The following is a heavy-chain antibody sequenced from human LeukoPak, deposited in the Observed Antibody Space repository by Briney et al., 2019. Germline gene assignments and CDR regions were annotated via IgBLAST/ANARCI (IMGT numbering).Heavy chain of an antibody. CDR1: GFTFSTYS. Sequence: GGSLRLSCAASGFTFSTYSMSWVRQTPGKGLEWVSIINNSGGSTYYADSVKGRFTIARDNSKNTLYLQMNSLRAEDTAVYYCAKAPSSWFAYIDYWGQGALVTVSS. D-gene: IGHD3-10*01. CDR2: INNSGGST. V-gene: IGHV3-23*01. CDR3: AKAPSSWFAYIDY. J-gene: IGHJ4*02.